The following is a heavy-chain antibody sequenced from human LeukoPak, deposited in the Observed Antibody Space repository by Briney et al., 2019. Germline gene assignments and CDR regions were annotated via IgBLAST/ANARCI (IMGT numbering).Heavy chain of an antibody. Sequence: MGGFDPEDGETIYAQKFQGRVTMTEDTSTDTAYMELSSLRSEDTAVYYCATRILGGGFDYWGQGTLVTVSS. J-gene: IGHJ4*02. CDR2: FDPEDGET. CDR3: ATRILGGGFDY. D-gene: IGHD2-15*01. V-gene: IGHV1-24*01.